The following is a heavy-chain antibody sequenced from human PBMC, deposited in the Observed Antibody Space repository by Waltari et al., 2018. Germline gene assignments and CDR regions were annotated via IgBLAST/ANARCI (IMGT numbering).Heavy chain of an antibody. CDR3: VRVRPSNDYGDYLDAFDF. Sequence: HLQESGPGLVKPSETLSLICSVSGSSISTSNDYWGWIRQPPGKGLEWIGSVYYSRSAYYNPSLRSRVTISVDTSKNQFSLKLNSVTAADTAAYYCVRVRPSNDYGDYLDAFDFWGRGTMVTVSS. CDR2: VYYSRSA. CDR1: GSSISTSNDY. V-gene: IGHV4-39*01. J-gene: IGHJ3*01. D-gene: IGHD4-17*01.